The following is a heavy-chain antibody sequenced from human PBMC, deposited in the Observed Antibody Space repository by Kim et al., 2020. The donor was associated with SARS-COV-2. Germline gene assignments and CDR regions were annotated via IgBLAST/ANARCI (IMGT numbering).Heavy chain of an antibody. Sequence: SETLSLTCTVSGGSISSSSYYWGWIRQPPGKGLEWIGSLYYSGNTYYNPSLKSRVTISVDTSKNQFSLKLTSVTAADTAVYYCARQGALYSNSPSRFDY. D-gene: IGHD6-6*01. J-gene: IGHJ4*01. V-gene: IGHV4-39*01. CDR2: LYYSGNT. CDR1: GGSISSSSYY. CDR3: ARQGALYSNSPSRFDY.